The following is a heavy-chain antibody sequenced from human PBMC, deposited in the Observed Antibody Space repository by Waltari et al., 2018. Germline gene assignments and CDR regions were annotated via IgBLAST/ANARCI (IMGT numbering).Heavy chain of an antibody. CDR2: VNHGGDT. V-gene: IGHV4-34*01. Sequence: QVPLQGWGAGLLRPSETLSRTCAVTGGSCIGYSGSWIRQSPGKGLEWIGDVNHGGDTNYSPSLESRVTISVDMSKNQFALKMRSVTAADTAIYYCARAPGYKGYFDYWGRGTLVTVSS. CDR1: GGSCIGYS. J-gene: IGHJ4*02. D-gene: IGHD5-12*01. CDR3: ARAPGYKGYFDY.